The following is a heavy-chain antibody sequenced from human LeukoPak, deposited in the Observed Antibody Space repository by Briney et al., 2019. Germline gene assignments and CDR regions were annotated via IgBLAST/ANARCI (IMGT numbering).Heavy chain of an antibody. D-gene: IGHD5-12*01. V-gene: IGHV3-23*01. J-gene: IGHJ6*02. Sequence: GGSLRLSCAASGFTFSSYAMSWVRQAPGKGLEWVSAIRGSGGSTYYADSVKGRFTISRDNSKNTLYLQMNSLRAEDTAVYYCAKDRAASGPRDYYGMDVWGQGTTVTVSS. CDR1: GFTFSSYA. CDR3: AKDRAASGPRDYYGMDV. CDR2: IRGSGGST.